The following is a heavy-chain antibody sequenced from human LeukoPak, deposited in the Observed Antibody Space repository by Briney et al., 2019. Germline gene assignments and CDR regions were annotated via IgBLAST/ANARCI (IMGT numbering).Heavy chain of an antibody. V-gene: IGHV3-49*05. D-gene: IGHD5-12*01. Sequence: NPGRSLRLSCTASGFTFGDDAMSWFRQAPGKGLEWVGFIRSKAYGGTTEYAASVKGRFTISRDDSKSIAYLQMNSLKTEDTAVYYCTRGPSGYDIDYWGQGTLVTVSS. CDR2: IRSKAYGGTT. CDR3: TRGPSGYDIDY. CDR1: GFTFGDDA. J-gene: IGHJ4*02.